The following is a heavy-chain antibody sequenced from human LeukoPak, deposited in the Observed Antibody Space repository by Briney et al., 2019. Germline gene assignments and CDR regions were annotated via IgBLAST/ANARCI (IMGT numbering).Heavy chain of an antibody. Sequence: GSSVKVSCKASGGTFSSYAISWVRQAPGQGLEWMGGIIPIFGTANYAQKFQGRVTITADESTSTAYMELSSLRSEDTAVYYCARRNVEMATTGAFDIWGQGTMVTVSS. V-gene: IGHV1-69*01. J-gene: IGHJ3*02. CDR2: IIPIFGTA. CDR3: ARRNVEMATTGAFDI. D-gene: IGHD5-24*01. CDR1: GGTFSSYA.